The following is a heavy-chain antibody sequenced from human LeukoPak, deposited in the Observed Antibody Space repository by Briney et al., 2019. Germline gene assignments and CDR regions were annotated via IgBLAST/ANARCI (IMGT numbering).Heavy chain of an antibody. V-gene: IGHV4-59*01. CDR1: GGSISSYY. J-gene: IGHJ4*02. Sequence: PSETLSLTCTVSGGSISSYYWTWIRQPLGKGLEWIGYIYYSGSTNYNPSLKSRVTISVDTSKNQFSLKLSSVTTADTAVYYCARSHSGIYYGNIDDWGQGSLVTVSS. D-gene: IGHD1-26*01. CDR2: IYYSGST. CDR3: ARSHSGIYYGNIDD.